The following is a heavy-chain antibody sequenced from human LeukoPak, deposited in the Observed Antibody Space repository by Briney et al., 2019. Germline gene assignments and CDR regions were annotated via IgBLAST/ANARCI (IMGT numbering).Heavy chain of an antibody. CDR2: IYYSGST. CDR1: GGSISSSSYY. J-gene: IGHJ4*02. CDR3: ARHVGASSARSLVDY. Sequence: SETLSLTCTVPGGSISSSSYYWGWIRQPPGKGLEWIGSIYYSGSTYYNPSLKSRVTISVDTSKNQFSLKLSSVTAADTAVYYCARHVGASSARSLVDYWGQGTLVTVSS. V-gene: IGHV4-39*01. D-gene: IGHD6-6*01.